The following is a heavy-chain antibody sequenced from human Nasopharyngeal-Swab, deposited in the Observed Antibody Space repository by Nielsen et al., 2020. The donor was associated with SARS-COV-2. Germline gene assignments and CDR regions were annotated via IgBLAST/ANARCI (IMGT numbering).Heavy chain of an antibody. CDR2: IWYDGSNK. CDR1: GFTFSSYG. CDR3: ARDSRHSGSFDY. V-gene: IGHV3-33*01. J-gene: IGHJ4*02. Sequence: SLKISCAASGFTFSSYGMHWVRQAPGKGLEWVAVIWYDGSNKHYADSVKGRFTISRDNSKNTLYLQMNSLRAEDTAVYYCARDSRHSGSFDYWGQGTLVTVSS. D-gene: IGHD3-10*01.